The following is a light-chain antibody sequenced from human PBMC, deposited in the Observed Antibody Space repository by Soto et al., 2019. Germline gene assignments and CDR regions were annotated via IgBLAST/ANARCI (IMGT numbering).Light chain of an antibody. CDR3: FSFTSTNTQV. CDR1: SSDCGSYKF. Sequence: QSVLTQPASVSGSPGQSVTISCTGTSSDCGSYKFVSWYQHHPGKVPKVIIYETSKRPSGVSDRFSGSKSGNTASLTISGLQAEDEADYYCFSFTSTNTQVFGSGTKVTVL. CDR2: ETS. V-gene: IGLV2-23*01. J-gene: IGLJ1*01.